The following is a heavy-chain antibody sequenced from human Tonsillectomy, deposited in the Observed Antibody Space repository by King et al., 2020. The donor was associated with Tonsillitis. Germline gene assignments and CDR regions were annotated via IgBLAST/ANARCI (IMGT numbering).Heavy chain of an antibody. J-gene: IGHJ6*02. V-gene: IGHV4-30-4*07. CDR1: GGSITSGVYS. CDR2: ITYSGKT. D-gene: IGHD5-18*01. CDR3: VRYTAMVTLRDYYYGLDV. Sequence: QVQLQESGPGLVKPSQTLSLTCAVSGGSITSGVYSWSWIRQPPGKGLEWIGYITYSGKTHYNPSLKSRVTISVDTSKKQFSLKLSSVTAADTAVYFCVRYTAMVTLRDYYYGLDVWGQGTTVTVSS.